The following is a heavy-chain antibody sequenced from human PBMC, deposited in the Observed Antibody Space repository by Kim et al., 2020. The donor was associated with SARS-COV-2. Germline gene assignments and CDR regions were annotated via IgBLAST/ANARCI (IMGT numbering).Heavy chain of an antibody. J-gene: IGHJ6*02. V-gene: IGHV3-48*03. Sequence: YYPDSVKRPFTLSRHNPQNSLYLQMNSLRAEDTAIYCCARDLTGGAGMDVWGQGTTVTVSS. CDR3: ARDLTGGAGMDV. D-gene: IGHD7-27*01.